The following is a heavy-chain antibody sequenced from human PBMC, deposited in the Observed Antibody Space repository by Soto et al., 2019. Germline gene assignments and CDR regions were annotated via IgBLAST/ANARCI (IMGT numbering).Heavy chain of an antibody. V-gene: IGHV4-30-4*01. CDR3: ATVPTYYYYRSRYANAFDM. CDR1: GGSINRGDYY. J-gene: IGHJ3*02. CDR2: IYYSGSS. Sequence: PSETLSLTCTVSGGSINRGDYYWSWIRQPPGKGLEWIGYIYYSGSSYHNPSLKSRINISVDTSKNQFSLKLSSVTAADTAVYHCATVPTYYYYRSRYANAFDMWGQGTMVTVSS. D-gene: IGHD3-22*01.